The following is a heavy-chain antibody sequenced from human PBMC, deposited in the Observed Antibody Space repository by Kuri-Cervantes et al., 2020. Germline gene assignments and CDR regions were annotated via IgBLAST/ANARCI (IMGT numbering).Heavy chain of an antibody. J-gene: IGHJ3*02. CDR1: GYTFTGYY. CDR2: INPNSGGT. Sequence: ASVKVSCKASGYTFTGYYMHWVRQAPGQGLEWMGWINPNSGGTNYAQKFQGWVTMTRDTSISTAYTELSRLRSDDTAVYYCARAFHPGIAAAGMTVDAFDIWGQGTMVTVSS. V-gene: IGHV1-2*04. D-gene: IGHD6-13*01. CDR3: ARAFHPGIAAAGMTVDAFDI.